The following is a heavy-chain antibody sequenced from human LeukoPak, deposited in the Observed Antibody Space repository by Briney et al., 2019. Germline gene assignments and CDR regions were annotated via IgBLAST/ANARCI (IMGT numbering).Heavy chain of an antibody. CDR1: GFTFSSYA. Sequence: GGSLRLSCAASGFTFSSYAMSWVRQAPGKGLEWVSAISGSGGSTYYADSVKGRFTIPRDNSKNTLYLQMNSLRAEDTAVYYCAKSPWVSSWYEFDYWGQGTLVTVSS. D-gene: IGHD6-13*01. CDR2: ISGSGGST. CDR3: AKSPWVSSWYEFDY. V-gene: IGHV3-23*01. J-gene: IGHJ4*02.